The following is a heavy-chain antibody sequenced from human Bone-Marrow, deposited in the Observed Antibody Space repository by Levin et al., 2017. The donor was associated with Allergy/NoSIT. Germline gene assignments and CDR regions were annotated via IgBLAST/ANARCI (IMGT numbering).Heavy chain of an antibody. CDR2: IIPTFGRA. V-gene: IGHV1-69*13. CDR3: AGGGDVVAMIAASLPYYAMDV. CDR1: GGIFSRTV. Sequence: GASVKVSCKTSGGIFSRTVLNWVRQAPGQGLEWMGGIIPTFGRANYAQNFQDRLTITADESTRTAYMELSSLRSEDTAVYYCAGGGDVVAMIAASLPYYAMDVWGQGTTVTVSS. D-gene: IGHD2-21*01. J-gene: IGHJ6*02.